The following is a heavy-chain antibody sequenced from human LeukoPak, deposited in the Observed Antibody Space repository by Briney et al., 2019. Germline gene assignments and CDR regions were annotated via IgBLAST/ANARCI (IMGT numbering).Heavy chain of an antibody. CDR3: ARDRYSSARSYYMDV. J-gene: IGHJ6*03. V-gene: IGHV3-30*14. D-gene: IGHD6-25*01. CDR1: GFTFSSYA. Sequence: PGRSLRLSCAASGFTFSSYAMHWVRQAPGKGLEWVAVISYDGSNKYYADSVKGRFTISRDNSKNALFLQMNSLRAEDTAVYYCARDRYSSARSYYMDVWGTGTTVTVSS. CDR2: ISYDGSNK.